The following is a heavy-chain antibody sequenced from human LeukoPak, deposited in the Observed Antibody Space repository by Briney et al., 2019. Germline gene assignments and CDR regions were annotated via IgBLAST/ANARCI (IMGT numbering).Heavy chain of an antibody. CDR1: GFTFNRFY. V-gene: IGHV3-64*04. Sequence: GGSLRLSCSASGFTFNRFYLHWVRQAPGKGLEFVSHISSNGATTYYADSVKGRFTISRDNSKNTLYLQMNSLRAEDTALYYCARDGHGVPLDYWGQGTLVTVSP. CDR2: ISSNGATT. D-gene: IGHD4-17*01. J-gene: IGHJ4*02. CDR3: ARDGHGVPLDY.